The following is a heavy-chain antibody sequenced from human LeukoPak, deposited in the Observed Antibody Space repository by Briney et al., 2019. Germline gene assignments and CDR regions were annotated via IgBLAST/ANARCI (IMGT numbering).Heavy chain of an antibody. CDR2: IYYSGST. Sequence: SETLSLTCTVSGGSISSSCYCWIWSRQPPGKGLEWIGSIYYSGSTQYNPSLKSRVTISVDTSKTQFSLKLRSVTAADTAVDYFATSPQYWGYWGQGTLVTVSS. D-gene: IGHD3-16*01. J-gene: IGHJ4*02. CDR1: GGSISSSCYC. CDR3: ATSPQYWGY. V-gene: IGHV4-39*01.